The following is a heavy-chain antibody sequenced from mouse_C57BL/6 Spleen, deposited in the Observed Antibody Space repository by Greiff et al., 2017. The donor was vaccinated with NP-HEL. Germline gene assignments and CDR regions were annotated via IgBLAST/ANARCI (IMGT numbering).Heavy chain of an antibody. CDR1: GFTFSSYA. Sequence: EVKLMESGGGLVKPGGSLKLSCAASGFTFSSYAMSWVRQTPEKRLEWVATISDGGSYTYYPDNVKGRFTISRDNAKNNLYLQMSHLKAEDTAMYYCAREGAFYSNYLDYWGQGTTLTVSS. J-gene: IGHJ2*01. D-gene: IGHD2-5*01. V-gene: IGHV5-4*01. CDR3: AREGAFYSNYLDY. CDR2: ISDGGSYT.